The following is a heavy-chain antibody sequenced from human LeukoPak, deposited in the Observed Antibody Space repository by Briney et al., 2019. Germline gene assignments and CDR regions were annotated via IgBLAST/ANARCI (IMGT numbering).Heavy chain of an antibody. D-gene: IGHD6-13*01. J-gene: IGHJ4*02. CDR3: ARDWWVFYSSSWYTFDY. CDR1: GYTFTSYG. V-gene: IGHV1-69*05. Sequence: GASVKVSCKASGYTFTSYGISWVRQAPGQGLEWMGRIIHIFGTANYAQKFQGRVTITTDESTSTAYMELSSLRSEDTAVYYCARDWWVFYSSSWYTFDYWGQGTLVTVSS. CDR2: IIHIFGTA.